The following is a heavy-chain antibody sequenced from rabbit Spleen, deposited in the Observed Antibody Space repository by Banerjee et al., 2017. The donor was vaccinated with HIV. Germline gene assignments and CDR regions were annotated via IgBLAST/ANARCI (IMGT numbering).Heavy chain of an antibody. CDR1: GFSFSDKAV. V-gene: IGHV1S45*01. Sequence: QERLVESGGGLVKPEGSLTLTCTASGFSFSDKAVMCWVRQAPGKGLEWIACIDTSDGDTDYANWPKGRFTISKASSTTVTLQMTSLTAADTATYFCARDTSSSFSSYGMDLWGQGTLVTVS. D-gene: IGHD1-1*01. CDR3: ARDTSSSFSSYGMDL. CDR2: IDTSDGDT. J-gene: IGHJ6*01.